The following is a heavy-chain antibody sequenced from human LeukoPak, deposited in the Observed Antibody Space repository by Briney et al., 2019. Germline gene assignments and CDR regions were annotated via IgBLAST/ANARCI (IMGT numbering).Heavy chain of an antibody. V-gene: IGHV3-15*01. J-gene: IGHJ4*02. CDR1: GFTFSNAW. CDR2: IKSKTDGGTT. D-gene: IGHD2-15*01. Sequence: NTGGSLRLSCAASGFTFSNAWMSWVRQAPGKGLEWVGRIKSKTDGGTTDYAAPVKGRFTISRDDSKNTLYLQMNSLKTEDTAVYYCTTDPGYCSGGSCPFDYWGQGTLVTVSS. CDR3: TTDPGYCSGGSCPFDY.